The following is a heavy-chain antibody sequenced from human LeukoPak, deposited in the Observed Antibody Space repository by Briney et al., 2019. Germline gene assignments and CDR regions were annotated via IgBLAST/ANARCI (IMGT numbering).Heavy chain of an antibody. CDR3: ARGFSYGCDY. V-gene: IGHV1-46*01. Sequence: ASVKVSCKASGYXFTTNYIHWVRQAPGQGLEWMAIINPSGGSTTFAQKFQGRVTMTRDTSTSTVYMELSSLTSEDTAIYYCARGFSYGCDYWGQGTLVTVSS. J-gene: IGHJ4*02. CDR2: INPSGGST. D-gene: IGHD5-18*01. CDR1: GYXFTTNY.